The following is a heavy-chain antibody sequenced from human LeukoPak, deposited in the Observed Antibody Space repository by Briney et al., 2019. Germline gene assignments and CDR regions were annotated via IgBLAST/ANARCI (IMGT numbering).Heavy chain of an antibody. Sequence: SETLSLTCTVSGGSISSYYWSWIRQPPGKGLEWIGYIYTSGSTNYNPSLKSRVTISVDTSKNQFSLKLSSVTAADTAVYYCARLGSLRYFDWSHYYFDYWGQGTLVTVS. V-gene: IGHV4-4*09. J-gene: IGHJ4*02. CDR3: ARLGSLRYFDWSHYYFDY. CDR1: GGSISSYY. CDR2: IYTSGST. D-gene: IGHD3-9*01.